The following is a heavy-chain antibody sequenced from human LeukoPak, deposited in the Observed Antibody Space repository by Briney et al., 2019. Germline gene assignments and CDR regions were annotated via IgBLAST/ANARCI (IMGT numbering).Heavy chain of an antibody. CDR1: GNYW. CDR2: INSDGSWT. V-gene: IGHV3-74*01. D-gene: IGHD3/OR15-3a*01. Sequence: PGGSLRLSCAASGNYWMHWVRQVPGKGLVWVSHINSDGSWTSYADSVKGRFTISKDNAKNTVYLQMNSLRAEDTAVYYCWTPPTRKTVDYWGQGTLVTVSS. CDR3: WTPPTRKTVDY. J-gene: IGHJ4*02.